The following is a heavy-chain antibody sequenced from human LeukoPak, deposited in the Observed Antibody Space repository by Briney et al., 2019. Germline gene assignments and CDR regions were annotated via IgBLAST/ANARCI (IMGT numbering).Heavy chain of an antibody. CDR1: GFTFSSYW. CDR3: ARDGCSSTGCYQGRLNWFDP. J-gene: IGHJ5*02. D-gene: IGHD2-2*01. V-gene: IGHV3-7*01. Sequence: GGSLRLSCAASGFTFSSYWMSWVRQAPGKGLEWVANIKQDGSEKYYVDSVKGRFTISRDNAKNSLYLQMNSLRAEDTAVYYCARDGCSSTGCYQGRLNWFDPWGQGTLVTVSS. CDR2: IKQDGSEK.